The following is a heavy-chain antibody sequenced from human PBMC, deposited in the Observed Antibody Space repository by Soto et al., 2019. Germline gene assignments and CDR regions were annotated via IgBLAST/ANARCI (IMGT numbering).Heavy chain of an antibody. V-gene: IGHV3-30*04. CDR3: ARGYSNSIPRWGYFDY. D-gene: IGHD4-4*01. CDR2: TSYDGKSE. Sequence: VQLVESGGGVVQTGRSLRLSCSASGFIFSSYVMNWVRQAPGKGLEWVAVTSYDGKSEYYADSVEGRFTISRDNSKNTLYLQMNSLRTEDTAVYYCARGYSNSIPRWGYFDYWGQGTLVTVSS. CDR1: GFIFSSYV. J-gene: IGHJ4*02.